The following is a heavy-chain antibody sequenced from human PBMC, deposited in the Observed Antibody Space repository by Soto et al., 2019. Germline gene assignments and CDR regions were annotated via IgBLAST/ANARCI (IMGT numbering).Heavy chain of an antibody. D-gene: IGHD3-22*01. Sequence: QVQLVESGGGVVRPGRSLRLSCAASGFTFSSYVIHWVRQAPGKGLEWVALISYDGSSEYYADSVKGRFTISRDNTKKSVYLQMNSLRADDTAVYYCAKGMHVGVVITSFDQWGRGTLVTVSS. V-gene: IGHV3-30*18. J-gene: IGHJ4*02. CDR3: AKGMHVGVVITSFDQ. CDR2: ISYDGSSE. CDR1: GFTFSSYV.